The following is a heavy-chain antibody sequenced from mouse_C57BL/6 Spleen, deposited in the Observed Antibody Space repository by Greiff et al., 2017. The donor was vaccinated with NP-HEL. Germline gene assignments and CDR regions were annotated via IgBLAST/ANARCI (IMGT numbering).Heavy chain of an antibody. D-gene: IGHD4-1*01. Sequence: QVQLQQSGAELVRPGASVTLSCKASGYTFTDYEMHWVKQTPVHGLEWIGAIDPETGGTAYNQKFKGKAILTADKSSSTDYRDLRSLTSEDSAVYYCTRWRTGTDYWGQGTTLTVSS. CDR2: IDPETGGT. V-gene: IGHV1-15*01. J-gene: IGHJ2*01. CDR1: GYTFTDYE. CDR3: TRWRTGTDY.